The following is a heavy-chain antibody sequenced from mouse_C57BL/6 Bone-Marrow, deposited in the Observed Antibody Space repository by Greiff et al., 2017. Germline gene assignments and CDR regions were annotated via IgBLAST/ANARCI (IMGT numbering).Heavy chain of an antibody. CDR1: GYTFTSYW. V-gene: IGHV1-7*01. CDR2: INPSSGYT. CDR3: ASLHYCGSSLWYFDV. J-gene: IGHJ1*03. Sequence: QVHVKQSGAELAKPGASVKLSCKASGYTFTSYWMHWVKQRPGQGLEWIGYINPSSGYTKYNQKFKDKATLTADKSSSTAYMQLSSLTYEDSAVYYCASLHYCGSSLWYFDVWGTGTTVTVSS. D-gene: IGHD1-1*01.